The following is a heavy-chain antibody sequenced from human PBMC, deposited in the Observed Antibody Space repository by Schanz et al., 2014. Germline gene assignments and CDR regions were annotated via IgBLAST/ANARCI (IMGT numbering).Heavy chain of an antibody. CDR1: GFTFSDYY. CDR2: ISDSGDST. Sequence: QVQLVESGGGLVKPGGSLRLSCAASGFTFSDYYMSWIRQGPGKGLEWVSDISDSGDSTHYADSVKGRFTISRDNAKNSLFLQMNSLSAEDTAVYYCARPSDSSWYMDVWGKGTTVTVSS. V-gene: IGHV3-11*04. D-gene: IGHD2-21*02. J-gene: IGHJ6*03. CDR3: ARPSDSSWYMDV.